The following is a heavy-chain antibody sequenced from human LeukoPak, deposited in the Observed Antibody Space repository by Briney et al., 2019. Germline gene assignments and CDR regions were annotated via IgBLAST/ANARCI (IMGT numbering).Heavy chain of an antibody. CDR3: AREGGIARPPYLYYYIDV. Sequence: ASVKVSCKASGYTFNNHDINWVRQAPGQGLEWMGWINTYSANTNYAQEFQDRVIMTTDTSTSTAYMELRSLRSDDTAVYYCAREGGIARPPYLYYYIDVWGKGTTVTVSS. CDR2: INTYSANT. V-gene: IGHV1-18*01. J-gene: IGHJ6*03. CDR1: GYTFNNHD. D-gene: IGHD6-6*01.